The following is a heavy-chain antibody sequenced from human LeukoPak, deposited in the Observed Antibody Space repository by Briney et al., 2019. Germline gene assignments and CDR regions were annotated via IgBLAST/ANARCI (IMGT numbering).Heavy chain of an antibody. CDR2: ISYDGSNK. CDR3: ARDSGGSWDISHLFDY. CDR1: GFTFSSYA. J-gene: IGHJ4*02. Sequence: GGSLRLSCAASGFTFSSYAMHWVRQAPGKGLEWVAVISYDGSNKYYADSVKGRFTISRDNSKNTLYLQMNSLRAEDTAVYYCARDSGGSWDISHLFDYWGQGNLVTVSS. V-gene: IGHV3-30*04. D-gene: IGHD2-15*01.